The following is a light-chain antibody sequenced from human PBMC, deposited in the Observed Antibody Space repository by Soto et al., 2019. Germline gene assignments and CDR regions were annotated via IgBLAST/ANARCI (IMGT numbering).Light chain of an antibody. Sequence: DIQMTQSPSSLSASVGDRVTITCRGSQGISSWLAWYQQKPGKAPRLLIYKASSLASGVPSRFSGSGSGTEFTLTISSLQHDDFATAYCQQYTTFGKGTRVEIK. J-gene: IGKJ1*01. CDR1: QGISSW. CDR2: KAS. CDR3: QQYTT. V-gene: IGKV1-5*03.